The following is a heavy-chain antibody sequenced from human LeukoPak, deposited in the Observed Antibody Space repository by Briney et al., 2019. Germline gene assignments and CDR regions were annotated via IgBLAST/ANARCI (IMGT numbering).Heavy chain of an antibody. V-gene: IGHV4-4*07. Sequence: PSETLSLTCTVSGGSISNYYWSWIRQPAGKGLEWIGRIHTSGSTNYNPSLKSRVTMSVDTSKNQFSLRLSSVTATDTAVYYCPRDRYYYDSSGYYLLDYWGQGTLVTVSS. CDR3: PRDRYYYDSSGYYLLDY. CDR2: IHTSGST. D-gene: IGHD3-22*01. J-gene: IGHJ4*02. CDR1: GGSISNYY.